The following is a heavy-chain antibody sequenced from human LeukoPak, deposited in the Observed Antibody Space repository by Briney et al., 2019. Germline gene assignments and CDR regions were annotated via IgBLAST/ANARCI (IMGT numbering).Heavy chain of an antibody. CDR2: ISRSSSTI. V-gene: IGHV3-48*01. CDR3: ARDPPPGGFDY. CDR1: GFTFSDYS. Sequence: PGGSLRLSCAASGFTFSDYSMNWVRQAPGKGLEWVSYISRSSSTIYYADSVKGRFTISRDDAKNSLYPQMNSLRAEDTALYYCARDPPPGGFDYWGQGTLVSVSS. J-gene: IGHJ4*02.